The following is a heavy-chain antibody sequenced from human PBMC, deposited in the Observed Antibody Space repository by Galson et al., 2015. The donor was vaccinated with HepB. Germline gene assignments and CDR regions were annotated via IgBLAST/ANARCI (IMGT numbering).Heavy chain of an antibody. J-gene: IGHJ3*02. V-gene: IGHV3-33*01. CDR2: IWYDGSNK. D-gene: IGHD3-3*01. CDR3: ARDSGGNPIHRFLEWQASPNDAFDI. CDR1: GFTFSSYG. Sequence: SLRLSCAASGFTFSSYGMHWVRQAPGKGLEWVAVIWYDGSNKYYADSVKGRFTISRDNSKNTLYLQMNSLRAEDTAVYYCARDSGGNPIHRFLEWQASPNDAFDIWGQGTMVTVSS.